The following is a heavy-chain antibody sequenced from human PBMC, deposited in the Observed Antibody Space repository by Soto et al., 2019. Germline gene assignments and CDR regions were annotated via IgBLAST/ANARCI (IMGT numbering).Heavy chain of an antibody. CDR1: GGPYNSFA. J-gene: IGHJ6*02. Sequence: SVKVSCKASGGPYNSFAISWVRQAPGQGLEWIGGIIPVFGTATYAQKFKGRVAITAEESTSTAYMELSSLTSEDTAVYYCARFLGGAGSYYDGQNYNYYNGMDVWGQGTKVTVSS. CDR2: IIPVFGTA. V-gene: IGHV1-69*13. D-gene: IGHD3-10*01. CDR3: ARFLGGAGSYYDGQNYNYYNGMDV.